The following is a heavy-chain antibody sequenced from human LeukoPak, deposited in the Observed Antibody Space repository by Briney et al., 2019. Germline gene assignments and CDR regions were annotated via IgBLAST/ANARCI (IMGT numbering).Heavy chain of an antibody. V-gene: IGHV3-66*01. D-gene: IGHD6-19*01. J-gene: IGHJ4*02. Sequence: GGSLRLSCAASGFTFSSYAMSWVRQAPGKGLEWVSVIYSGGSTYYADSVKGRFTISRDNSKNTLYLQMNSLRAEDTAVYYCAREGRKAVAGDYWGQGTLVTVSS. CDR2: IYSGGST. CDR1: GFTFSSYA. CDR3: AREGRKAVAGDY.